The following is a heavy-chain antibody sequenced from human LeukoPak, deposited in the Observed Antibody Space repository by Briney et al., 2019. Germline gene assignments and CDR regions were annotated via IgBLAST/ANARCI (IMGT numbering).Heavy chain of an antibody. CDR3: ARDKRGWDVAYYFDY. D-gene: IGHD5-12*01. V-gene: IGHV3-30*02. CDR1: GFTFSSYG. Sequence: PGGSLRLSCAASGFTFSSYGMHWVRQAPGKGLEWVAFIRYDGSNKYYADSVKGRFTISRDNSKNTLYLQMSRLRADDTAVYYCARDKRGWDVAYYFDYWGQGALVTVSS. CDR2: IRYDGSNK. J-gene: IGHJ4*02.